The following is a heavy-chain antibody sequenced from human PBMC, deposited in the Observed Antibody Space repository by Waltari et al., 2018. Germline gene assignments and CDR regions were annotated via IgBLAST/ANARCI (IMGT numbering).Heavy chain of an antibody. CDR3: ARGWIGTTNLGHDGMDV. J-gene: IGHJ6*02. D-gene: IGHD4-17*01. CDR1: GFTVSTHY. CDR2: IDTGGDT. Sequence: EVQLVESGGGLIQPGGSLRLSCAVSGFTVSTHYISWVRQAPGKGLEWVSVIDTGGDTYYADSVKGRFSISRDNSKNTLYLQMNSLRVEDTAIYYCARGWIGTTNLGHDGMDVWGQGTTVTVSS. V-gene: IGHV3-53*01.